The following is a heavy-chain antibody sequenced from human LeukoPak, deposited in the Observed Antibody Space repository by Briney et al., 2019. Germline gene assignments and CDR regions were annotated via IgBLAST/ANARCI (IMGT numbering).Heavy chain of an antibody. CDR3: ARERTDTSMDY. V-gene: IGHV4-61*02. Sequence: SHTLSLTCTVSGGPISRGCYYWTSSRQPAGKGLEWVGRNYSSGSTNHNPSLKSRVTISLDTSKNQFSLKLISVTAADTAVYFCARERTDTSMDYWGQGTLVTVSS. CDR2: NYSSGST. D-gene: IGHD5-18*01. CDR1: GGPISRGCYY. J-gene: IGHJ4*02.